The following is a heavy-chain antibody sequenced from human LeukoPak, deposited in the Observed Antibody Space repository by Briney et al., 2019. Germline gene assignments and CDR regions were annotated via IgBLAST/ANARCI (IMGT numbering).Heavy chain of an antibody. V-gene: IGHV3-7*01. CDR1: GFTFSSYW. Sequence: GGSLRLSCEASGFTFSSYWMSWVRQAPGKGLEWVANIKQDGSEKYYVDSVKGRFTISRDNAKNSLYLQMNSLRAEDTAVYYCARDHPGIVVTYFDYWGQGTLVTVSS. J-gene: IGHJ4*02. D-gene: IGHD3-22*01. CDR3: ARDHPGIVVTYFDY. CDR2: IKQDGSEK.